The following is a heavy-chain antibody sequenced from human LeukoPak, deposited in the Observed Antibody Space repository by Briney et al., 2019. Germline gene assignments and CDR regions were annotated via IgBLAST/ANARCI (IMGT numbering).Heavy chain of an antibody. J-gene: IGHJ5*02. Sequence: GGSLRLSCAASGFTFSSYGMHWVRRAPGKGLEWVAVIWYDGSNKYYADSVKGRFTISRDNSKNTLYLQMNSLRAEDTAVYYCATQYCTNAVCPWGQGTLVTVSS. CDR3: ATQYCTNAVCP. CDR1: GFTFSSYG. V-gene: IGHV3-33*01. CDR2: IWYDGSNK. D-gene: IGHD2-8*01.